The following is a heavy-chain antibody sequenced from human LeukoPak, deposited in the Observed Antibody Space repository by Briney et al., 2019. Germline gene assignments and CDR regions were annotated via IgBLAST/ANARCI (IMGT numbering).Heavy chain of an antibody. J-gene: IGHJ4*02. CDR2: IWYDGSNK. V-gene: IGHV3-33*08. D-gene: IGHD5-12*01. Sequence: GGSLRLSCAASGFTFSTYSMNWVRQAPGKGLEWVAVIWYDGSNKYYADSVKGRFTISRDNSKNTLYLQMNSLRAEDTAVYYCARDHRYSHFDYWGQGTLVTVSS. CDR3: ARDHRYSHFDY. CDR1: GFTFSTYS.